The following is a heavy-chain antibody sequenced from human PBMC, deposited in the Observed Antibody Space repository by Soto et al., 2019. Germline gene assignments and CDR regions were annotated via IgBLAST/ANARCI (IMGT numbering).Heavy chain of an antibody. D-gene: IGHD6-13*01. CDR3: ARNQYSSSWYFSIDYYGMDV. CDR2: IIPIFGTA. Sequence: ASVKVSCKASGGTISSYAISWVRQAPGQGLEWMGGIIPIFGTANYAQKFQGRVTITADESTSTAYMELSSLRSEDTAVYYCARNQYSSSWYFSIDYYGMDVWGQGTTVTVSS. J-gene: IGHJ6*02. V-gene: IGHV1-69*13. CDR1: GGTISSYA.